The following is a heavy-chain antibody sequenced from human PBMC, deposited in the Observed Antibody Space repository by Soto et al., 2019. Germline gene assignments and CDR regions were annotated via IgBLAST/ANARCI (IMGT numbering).Heavy chain of an antibody. CDR3: ASFSGGYSSNYFDY. CDR1: GFTFSSYS. CDR2: ISSSSSTI. V-gene: IGHV3-48*02. D-gene: IGHD6-13*01. Sequence: PGGPLRLSCAASGFTFSSYSMNWVRQDPGKGLEWVSYISSSSSTIYYADSVKGRFTISRDNAKNSLYLQMNSLRDEDTAVYYCASFSGGYSSNYFDYWGQGTLVTVSS. J-gene: IGHJ4*02.